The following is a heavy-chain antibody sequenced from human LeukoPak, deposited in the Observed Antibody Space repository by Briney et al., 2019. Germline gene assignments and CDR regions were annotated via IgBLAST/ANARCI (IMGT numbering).Heavy chain of an antibody. Sequence: GRSLRLSCAASGFTFSSYAMHWVRQAPGKGLEGVAVISYDGSNKYYADSVKGRFTISRDNSKNTLYLQMNSLRAEDTAVYYCARDPNDRRGVITGGDYWGQGTLVTVSS. J-gene: IGHJ4*02. D-gene: IGHD3-10*01. CDR2: ISYDGSNK. V-gene: IGHV3-30*04. CDR3: ARDPNDRRGVITGGDY. CDR1: GFTFSSYA.